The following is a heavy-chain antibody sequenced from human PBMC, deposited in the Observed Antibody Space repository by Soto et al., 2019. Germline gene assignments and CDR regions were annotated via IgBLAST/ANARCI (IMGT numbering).Heavy chain of an antibody. CDR1: GYTFTSYG. J-gene: IGHJ4*02. CDR2: ISAYNGNT. Sequence: VASVKVSCKASGYTFTSYGISWVRQAPGQGLEWMGWISAYNGNTNYAQKLQGRVTMTTDTSTSTAYMELRSLRSDDTAVYYCARDAITFGGVIAPLNYWGQGTLVTVSS. V-gene: IGHV1-18*04. CDR3: ARDAITFGGVIAPLNY. D-gene: IGHD3-16*02.